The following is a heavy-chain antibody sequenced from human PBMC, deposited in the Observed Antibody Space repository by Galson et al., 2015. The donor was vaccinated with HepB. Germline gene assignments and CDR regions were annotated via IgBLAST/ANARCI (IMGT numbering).Heavy chain of an antibody. CDR2: IYHSGSA. V-gene: IGHV4-4*02. CDR1: GGSISTSNW. D-gene: IGHD6-19*01. J-gene: IGHJ4*02. CDR3: ARVSGWYFFEY. Sequence: ETLSLTCAVSGGSISTSNWWSWVRQPPGKGLEWIGEIYHSGSANYNPSLKGRVTMSVDKSKNQFYLKVNSVTAADTAVYYCARVSGWYFFEYWGRGTLVTVSS.